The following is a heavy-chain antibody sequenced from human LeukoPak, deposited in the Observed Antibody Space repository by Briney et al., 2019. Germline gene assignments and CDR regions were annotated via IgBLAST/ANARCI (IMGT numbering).Heavy chain of an antibody. D-gene: IGHD6-6*01. J-gene: IGHJ6*03. CDR3: ARRVRQLRSRYYYYYMDV. Sequence: GGSLRLSCAASGFTLSTYAMSWVRQTPGKGLEWVAATSSSDAGTYHADSVRGRFTISRDNSKNTLYLQMNSLRAEDTAVYYCARRVRQLRSRYYYYYMDVWGKGTTVTVSS. CDR2: TSSSDAGT. V-gene: IGHV3-23*01. CDR1: GFTLSTYA.